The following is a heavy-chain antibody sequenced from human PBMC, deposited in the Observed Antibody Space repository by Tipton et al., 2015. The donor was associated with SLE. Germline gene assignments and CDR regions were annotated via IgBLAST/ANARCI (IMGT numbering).Heavy chain of an antibody. CDR2: IFYGGKT. J-gene: IGHJ6*03. CDR3: ARGREWNWSPYYMDV. D-gene: IGHD1-1*01. CDR1: GASINSHY. V-gene: IGHV4-59*11. Sequence: TLSLTCTVSGASINSHYWSWLRQPPGKGLEWIGYIFYGGKTNYNPSLKRRVTMSEDTTKNQFSLRLSSVTAADTGIYYCARGREWNWSPYYMDVWGKGTTVTVSS.